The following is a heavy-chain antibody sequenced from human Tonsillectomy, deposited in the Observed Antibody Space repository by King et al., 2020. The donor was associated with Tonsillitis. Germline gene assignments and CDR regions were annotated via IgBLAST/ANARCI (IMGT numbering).Heavy chain of an antibody. CDR2: ISYDGSNK. V-gene: IGHV3-30-3*01. J-gene: IGHJ4*02. Sequence: VQLVESGGGVVQPGRSLRLSCAASGFTFSSYAIHWVRQAPVKGLEWVAVISYDGSNKYYADSVKGRFTISRDNSMNTLYLQMNSLRAEDTVVNYCARDQSPGDSTGFLNYWGQGTLVTVSS. D-gene: IGHD3-22*01. CDR1: GFTFSSYA. CDR3: ARDQSPGDSTGFLNY.